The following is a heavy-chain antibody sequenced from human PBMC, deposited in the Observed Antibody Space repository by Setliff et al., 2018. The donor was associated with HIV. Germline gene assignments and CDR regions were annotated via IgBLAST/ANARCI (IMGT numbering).Heavy chain of an antibody. D-gene: IGHD2-8*01. CDR3: ASSMGSHDAFDI. Sequence: SETLSLTCTVSGGSMSSTIYYWGWIRQPPGKGLTWIGSIYYTGGTYYNPALKSRVTISVDMSKNQFSLKLSSVTAADTAVYYCASSMGSHDAFDIWGQGTMVTVSS. CDR2: IYYTGGT. V-gene: IGHV4-39*07. CDR1: GGSMSSTIYY. J-gene: IGHJ3*02.